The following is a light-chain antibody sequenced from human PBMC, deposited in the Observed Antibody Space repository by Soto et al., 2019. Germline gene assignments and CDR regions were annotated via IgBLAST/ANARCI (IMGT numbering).Light chain of an antibody. CDR1: QGSSNY. Sequence: DIPMTQSPSSLSASVGDRVTITCRASQGSSNYLAWYQQKQGKVPKLLIYAASTLQSGVPSRFSGSGSGTDFTLTISSLQPEDVATDFCQKYNSAPYTLGQGTKLEIK. CDR2: AAS. V-gene: IGKV1-27*01. CDR3: QKYNSAPYT. J-gene: IGKJ2*01.